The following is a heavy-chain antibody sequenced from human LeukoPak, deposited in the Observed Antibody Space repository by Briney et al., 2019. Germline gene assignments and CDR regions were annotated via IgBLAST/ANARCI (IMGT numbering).Heavy chain of an antibody. CDR3: ARDLVDTVMSHLVLFDY. V-gene: IGHV4-39*07. CDR1: GGSISSSSYY. D-gene: IGHD5-18*01. CDR2: IYYSGST. J-gene: IGHJ4*02. Sequence: SETLSLTCTVSGGSISSSSYYWGWIRQPPGKGLEWIGSIYYSGSTYYNPSLKSRVTISVDTSKNQFSLKLSSVTAADTAVYYCARDLVDTVMSHLVLFDYWGQGTLVTVSS.